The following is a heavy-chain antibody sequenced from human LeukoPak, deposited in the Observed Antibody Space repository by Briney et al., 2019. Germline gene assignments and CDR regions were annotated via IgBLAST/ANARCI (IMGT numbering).Heavy chain of an antibody. V-gene: IGHV3-48*01. CDR1: GFTFSSYS. CDR3: ATYDSSGPVDY. D-gene: IGHD3-22*01. Sequence: GGSLRLSCAASGFTFSSYSMNWVRQAPGKGLEWVSYISSSSSTIYYADSVKGRFTISRDNAKNSLYLQMNSLRAEDTAVYYCATYDSSGPVDYWGQGTLVTVSS. CDR2: ISSSSSTI. J-gene: IGHJ4*02.